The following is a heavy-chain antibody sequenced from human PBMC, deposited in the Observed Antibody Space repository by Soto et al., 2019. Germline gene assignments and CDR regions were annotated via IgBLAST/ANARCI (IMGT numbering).Heavy chain of an antibody. CDR3: ARVSDVVVTADGAFDI. J-gene: IGHJ3*02. Sequence: SVKVSCKASGGTFITYGINWVRQAPGQGLEWMGGITPIFGTANYAQNFQGRVTITADESMSTAYMELRSLRSEDTAVYYCARVSDVVVTADGAFDIWGQGTMVTVSS. V-gene: IGHV1-69*13. CDR1: GGTFITYG. CDR2: ITPIFGTA. D-gene: IGHD2-21*02.